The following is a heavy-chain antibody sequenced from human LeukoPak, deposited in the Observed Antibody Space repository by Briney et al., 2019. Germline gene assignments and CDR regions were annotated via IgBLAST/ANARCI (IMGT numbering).Heavy chain of an antibody. CDR1: GFTFSSHG. V-gene: IGHV3-33*01. Sequence: GRSLRLSCVGSGFTFSSHGMHWVRQAPGKGLEWVAVIWYDGSHTYYAESVKGRFTISRDDSKNTLYLQMNSLSAEDTGIYYCARDPQHSMDVWGQGTTVTVSS. J-gene: IGHJ6*02. CDR3: ARDPQHSMDV. D-gene: IGHD5-18*01. CDR2: IWYDGSHT.